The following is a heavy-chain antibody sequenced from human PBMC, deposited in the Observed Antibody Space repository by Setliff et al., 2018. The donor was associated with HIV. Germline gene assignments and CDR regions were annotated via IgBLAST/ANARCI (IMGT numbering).Heavy chain of an antibody. CDR3: ATSTSRFFWNGFYQGGFGSRNSHSFEN. CDR1: GYTFTASY. CDR2: MHPNSGAT. J-gene: IGHJ4*02. D-gene: IGHD3-3*01. Sequence: ASVKVSCKTSGYTFTASYLHWVRQAPGQGLQWMGWMHPNSGATKYAQKFRDRVTLTGDTSISTASMELISLKSDDTAMYYCATSTSRFFWNGFYQGGFGSRNSHSFENWGQGTLVTVSS. V-gene: IGHV1-2*02.